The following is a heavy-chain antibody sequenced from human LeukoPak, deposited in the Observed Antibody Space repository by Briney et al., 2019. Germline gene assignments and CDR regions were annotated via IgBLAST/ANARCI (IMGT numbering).Heavy chain of an antibody. Sequence: PSETLSHTCAVYGGSFSGYYWSWIRQPPGKGLEWIGEINHSGSTNYDPSLKSRVTISVDTSKNHFSLKLSSVTAADTAVYYCARALIGSSGWYGGLIDYWGQGTLDTVSS. CDR2: INHSGST. J-gene: IGHJ4*02. CDR1: GGSFSGYY. V-gene: IGHV4-34*01. CDR3: ARALIGSSGWYGGLIDY. D-gene: IGHD6-19*01.